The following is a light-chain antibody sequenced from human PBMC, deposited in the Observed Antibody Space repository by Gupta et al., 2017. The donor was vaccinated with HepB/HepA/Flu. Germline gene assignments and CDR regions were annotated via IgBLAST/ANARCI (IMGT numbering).Light chain of an antibody. J-gene: IGLJ3*02. CDR3: SSYAGSNNWV. CDR2: EIS. CDR1: SSDVGAYNY. V-gene: IGLV2-8*01. Sequence: SALTQPPSASGSAGQSVTLSCTGTSSDVGAYNYVSWYQQHPGKAPKPMIYEISKRPAGVPDRFSGSKAGNTASLTVSGLQAEDEADYYCSSYAGSNNWVFGGGTKLTVL.